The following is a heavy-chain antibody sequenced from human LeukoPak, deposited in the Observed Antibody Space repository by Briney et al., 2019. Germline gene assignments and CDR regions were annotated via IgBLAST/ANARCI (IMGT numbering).Heavy chain of an antibody. D-gene: IGHD1-1*01. J-gene: IGHJ5*02. CDR3: AKPLGTVTTYDR. V-gene: IGHV3-7*01. CDR1: GFTFSRNW. CDR2: INPDGSQK. Sequence: PGGSLTLSCEASGFTFSRNWMSWVRQAPGKGLQWVASINPDGSQKKYVDSVRGRFTITRDNNKNALYLQMNSLGVEDTAVYHCAKPLGTVTTYDRWGRGTLVSVFS.